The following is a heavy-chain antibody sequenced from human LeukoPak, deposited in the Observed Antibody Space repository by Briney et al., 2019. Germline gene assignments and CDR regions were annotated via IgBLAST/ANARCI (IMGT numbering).Heavy chain of an antibody. J-gene: IGHJ4*02. D-gene: IGHD5-18*01. Sequence: PSETLSLTCAVSGASMNTHYCSWFRQPPGKGLEWIGYMLDTVTTKDNPSLKSRFTLSADTSKNQFSLRLTSVTAADTAVYYCATIKRGNIFGYFDFWGQGIPVTVSS. CDR2: MLDTVTT. V-gene: IGHV4-59*11. CDR3: ATIKRGNIFGYFDF. CDR1: GASMNTHY.